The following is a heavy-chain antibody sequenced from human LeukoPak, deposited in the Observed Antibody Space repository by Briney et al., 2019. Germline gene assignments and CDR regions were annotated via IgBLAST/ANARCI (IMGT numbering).Heavy chain of an antibody. CDR3: STWAFYHGLDV. J-gene: IGHJ6*02. CDR1: GFAFADYA. CDR2: IHADGGRT. V-gene: IGHV3-43*02. Sequence: GGSLRLSCAASGFAFADYAMHWVRQIPRKGLECVAHIHADGGRTFYADPVKGRFTVSRDNGKNSLFLQMNSLTSDDTALYYCSTWAFYHGLDVWGQGATVIVSS. D-gene: IGHD2/OR15-2a*01.